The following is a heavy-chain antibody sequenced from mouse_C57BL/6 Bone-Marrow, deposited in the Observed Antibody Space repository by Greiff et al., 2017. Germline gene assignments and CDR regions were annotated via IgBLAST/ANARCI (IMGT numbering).Heavy chain of an antibody. CDR1: GYTFTSYW. D-gene: IGHD1-1*01. CDR3: AKATTVVARYWYFDV. CDR2: IYPGSGST. J-gene: IGHJ1*03. V-gene: IGHV1-55*01. Sequence: QVQLQQPGAELVKPGASVKMSCQASGYTFTSYWITWVKQRPGQGLEWIGDIYPGSGSTNYNEKFKSKATLTVDTSSSTAYMQLSSLTSEDSAVYYCAKATTVVARYWYFDVWGTGTTLTVSS.